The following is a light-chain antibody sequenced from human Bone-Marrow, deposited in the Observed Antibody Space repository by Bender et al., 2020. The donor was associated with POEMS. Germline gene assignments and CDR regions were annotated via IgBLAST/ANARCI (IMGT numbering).Light chain of an antibody. J-gene: IGLJ5*01. CDR3: EAWDAGLSGRVVGGRSDLRV. CDR2: SDT. V-gene: IGLV1-44*01. Sequence: QSVLTQPPSASGTPGQRVTISCSGSNSNIGTNAVNWYQQVPGPAPQLLTYSDTQRPSGVPDRFYAFKSGTSASLAISGLRAGGGDEYYSEAWDAGLSGRVVGGRSDLRVLGE. CDR1: NSNIGTNA.